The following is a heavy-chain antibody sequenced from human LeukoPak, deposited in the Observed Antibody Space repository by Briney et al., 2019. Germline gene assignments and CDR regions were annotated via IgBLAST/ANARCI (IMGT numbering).Heavy chain of an antibody. CDR1: GFTFSSYA. V-gene: IGHV3-23*01. CDR2: ISGSGGST. CDR3: ASYSSGWYPKNQIDY. D-gene: IGHD6-19*01. J-gene: IGHJ4*02. Sequence: PGGSLRLSCAASGFTFSSYAMSWVRQAPGKGLEWVSAISGSGGSTYYADSVKGRFTISRDNSKNTLYLQMNSLRAEDTAVYYCASYSSGWYPKNQIDYWGQGTLVTVSS.